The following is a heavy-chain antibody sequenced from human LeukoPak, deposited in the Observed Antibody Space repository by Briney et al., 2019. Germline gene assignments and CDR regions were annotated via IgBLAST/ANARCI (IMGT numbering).Heavy chain of an antibody. CDR2: IIPILGIA. J-gene: IGHJ5*02. D-gene: IGHD6-13*01. Sequence: GASVKVSCKASGGTFSSYAISWVRQAPGQGLEWMGRIIPILGIANYAQKFQGRVTITADKSTSTAYMELSSLRSEDTAVYYCARDRAAVDPAGWFDPWGQGTLVTVSS. CDR1: GGTFSSYA. CDR3: ARDRAAVDPAGWFDP. V-gene: IGHV1-69*04.